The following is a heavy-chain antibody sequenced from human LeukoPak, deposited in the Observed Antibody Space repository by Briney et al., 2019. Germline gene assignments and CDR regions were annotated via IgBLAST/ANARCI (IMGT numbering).Heavy chain of an antibody. Sequence: ASVKVSCKASGYTFTSYGISWVRQAPGQGLEWMGWISAYNGNTNYAQKLQGRVTMTTDTSTSTAYMELRSLRSDDTAVYYCARVVEAYYDILTGYLDHWGQGTLVTVSS. CDR2: ISAYNGNT. CDR1: GYTFTSYG. D-gene: IGHD3-9*01. CDR3: ARVVEAYYDILTGYLDH. V-gene: IGHV1-18*01. J-gene: IGHJ4*02.